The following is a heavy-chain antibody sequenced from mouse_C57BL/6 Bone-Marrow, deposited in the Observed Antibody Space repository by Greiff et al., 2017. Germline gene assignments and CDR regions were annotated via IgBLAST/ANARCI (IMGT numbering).Heavy chain of an antibody. V-gene: IGHV5-6*01. CDR3: ARPRYDGFAY. CDR1: GFTFSSYG. CDR2: ISSGGSYT. D-gene: IGHD2-12*01. J-gene: IGHJ3*01. Sequence: VQLKESGGDLVKPGGSLKLSCAASGFTFSSYGMSWVRQTPDKRLEWVATISSGGSYTYYPDSVKGRFTISRDNAKNTLYLQMSSLKSEDTAMYYCARPRYDGFAYWGQGTLVTVSA.